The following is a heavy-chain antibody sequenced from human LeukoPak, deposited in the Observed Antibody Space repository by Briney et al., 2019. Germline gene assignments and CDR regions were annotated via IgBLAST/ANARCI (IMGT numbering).Heavy chain of an antibody. J-gene: IGHJ3*02. D-gene: IGHD1-26*01. Sequence: GGSLRLSCAASGFTFSSYGMHWVRQAPGKGLEWVAFIRYDGSNKYYADSVKGRFTISRDNAKNSLYLQMNSLRAEDTAVYYRARSAFDIWGQGTMVTVSS. V-gene: IGHV3-30*02. CDR2: IRYDGSNK. CDR1: GFTFSSYG. CDR3: ARSAFDI.